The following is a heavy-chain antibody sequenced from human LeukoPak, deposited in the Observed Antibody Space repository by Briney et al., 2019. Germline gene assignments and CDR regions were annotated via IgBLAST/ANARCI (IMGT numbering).Heavy chain of an antibody. CDR3: ENPMHDGYYYYMDV. CDR1: GFTFSSYA. J-gene: IGHJ6*03. D-gene: IGHD2-2*01. Sequence: GGSLRLSCAASGFTFSSYAMRWVRQAPGKGLEWVSAISGSGGSTYYADSVKGRLTISRDNSKNTLYLQMNSLRAEDTAVYYCENPMHDGYYYYMDVWGKGTTVTVSS. V-gene: IGHV3-23*01. CDR2: ISGSGGST.